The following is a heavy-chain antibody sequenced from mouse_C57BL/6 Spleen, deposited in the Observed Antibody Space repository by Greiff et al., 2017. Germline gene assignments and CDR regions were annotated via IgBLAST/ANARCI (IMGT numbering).Heavy chain of an antibody. J-gene: IGHJ2*01. CDR2: IDPADGYT. V-gene: IGHV1-50*01. CDR1: GYTFTSYW. CDR3: ATSDFDY. Sequence: QVQLQQPGAELVKPGTSVKLSCKASGYTFTSYWMQWVKQRPGQGLEWIGEIDPADGYTKYNQKFKGKATLTADPSSSTAYMQLSSLASEDSAVYYWATSDFDYWGQGTTLTVSS.